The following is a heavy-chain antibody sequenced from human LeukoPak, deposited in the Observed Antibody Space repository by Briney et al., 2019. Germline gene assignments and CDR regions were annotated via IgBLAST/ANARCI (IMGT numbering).Heavy chain of an antibody. Sequence: PGGSLRLSCASSGFTFSSYSMNWVRQAPGKGLEWVSSISSSSSYIYYADSVKGRFTISRDNAKNSLYLQMNSLRAEDTAVYYCARDGMVGATDFDYWGQGTLVTVSS. CDR2: ISSSSSYI. D-gene: IGHD1-26*01. V-gene: IGHV3-21*01. CDR1: GFTFSSYS. J-gene: IGHJ4*02. CDR3: ARDGMVGATDFDY.